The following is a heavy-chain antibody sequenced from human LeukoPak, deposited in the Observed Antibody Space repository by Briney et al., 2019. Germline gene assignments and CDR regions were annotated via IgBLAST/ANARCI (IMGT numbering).Heavy chain of an antibody. D-gene: IGHD5-18*01. CDR2: IYYSGST. Sequence: SETLSLTCTVSGGSISSYYWSWIRQPPGKGLEWIGYIYYSGSTNYNPSLKSRVTISVDTPKNQFSLKLSSVTAADTAVYYCARSDTATETYYFDYWGQGTLVTVSS. V-gene: IGHV4-59*01. J-gene: IGHJ4*02. CDR1: GGSISSYY. CDR3: ARSDTATETYYFDY.